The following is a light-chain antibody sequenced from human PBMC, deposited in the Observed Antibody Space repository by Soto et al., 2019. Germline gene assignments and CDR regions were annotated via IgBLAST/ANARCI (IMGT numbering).Light chain of an antibody. J-gene: IGKJ5*01. CDR2: DVS. V-gene: IGKV3-15*01. Sequence: IVMTHSPATLSVSPWEIATLSCRAGQGVTTNFAWYQQKSGQSPRLLVYDVSTRATGVPARFSGTGSETDFTLTISGLQSDDSAVYFCQQYNNWPFSFGQGTRLEIK. CDR1: QGVTTN. CDR3: QQYNNWPFS.